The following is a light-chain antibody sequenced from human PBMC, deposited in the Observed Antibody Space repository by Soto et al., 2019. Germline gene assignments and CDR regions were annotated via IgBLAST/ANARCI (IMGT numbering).Light chain of an antibody. CDR1: QSVGSY. Sequence: DIVLTQSPGTPSLSPGERATLSCRASQSVGSYLAWYQQKPGQAPRLLIYTTSNRATDIPDRFSGSGSGTDFTLTISSLEPEDFAVYYCQHYGGSPWTFGQGTKVEI. CDR3: QHYGGSPWT. V-gene: IGKV3-20*01. J-gene: IGKJ1*01. CDR2: TTS.